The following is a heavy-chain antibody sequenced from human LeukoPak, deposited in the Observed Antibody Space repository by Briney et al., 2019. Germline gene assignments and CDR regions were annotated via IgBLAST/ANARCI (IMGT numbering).Heavy chain of an antibody. CDR2: INHSGST. D-gene: IGHD6-6*01. Sequence: SETLSLTCAVYGGSFSGYYWSWIRQPPGKGLEWIGEINHSGSTNYNPSLKSRVTISVDTSKNQFSLQLNSVTPEDTAVYYCARVVAARPFYYYYMDVWGKGTTVTVSS. V-gene: IGHV4-34*01. CDR3: ARVVAARPFYYYYMDV. CDR1: GGSFSGYY. J-gene: IGHJ6*03.